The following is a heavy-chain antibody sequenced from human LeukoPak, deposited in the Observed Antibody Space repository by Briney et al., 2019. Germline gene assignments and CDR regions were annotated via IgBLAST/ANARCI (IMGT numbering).Heavy chain of an antibody. CDR1: GGSISSSSYY. CDR2: IYYGGST. CDR3: ARRGYSSPSGVDY. D-gene: IGHD6-6*01. V-gene: IGHV4-39*01. J-gene: IGHJ4*02. Sequence: SETLSLTCTVSGGSISSSSYYWGWIRQPPGKGLEWIGSIYYGGSTYYNPSLKSRVTISVDTSKNQFSLKLSSVTAADTAVYYCARRGYSSPSGVDYWGQGTLVTVSS.